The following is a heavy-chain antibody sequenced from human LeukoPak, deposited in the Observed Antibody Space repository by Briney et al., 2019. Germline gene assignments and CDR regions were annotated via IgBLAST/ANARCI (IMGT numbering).Heavy chain of an antibody. CDR3: ARHADDYVWGSYRPLFDY. CDR2: INHSGST. CDR1: GGSFSGYY. Sequence: SETLSPTSAVYGGSFSGYYWCWIRQPPGKGLEWIGEINHSGSTNYNPSLKSRVTISVDTSKNQFSLKLSSVAAADTAVYYCARHADDYVWGSYRPLFDYWGQGTLVTVSS. J-gene: IGHJ4*02. D-gene: IGHD3-16*02. V-gene: IGHV4-34*01.